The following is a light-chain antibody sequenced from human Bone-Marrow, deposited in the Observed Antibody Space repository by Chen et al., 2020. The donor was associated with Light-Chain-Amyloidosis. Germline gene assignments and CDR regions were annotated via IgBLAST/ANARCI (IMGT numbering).Light chain of an antibody. CDR2: EDD. V-gene: IGLV6-57*01. CDR3: QSYQGSSQGV. J-gene: IGLJ3*02. Sequence: NFMLTQPHSVSESPGKTVIISCTRSSGSIATNYVQWYQQRPGSSPTTVIYEDDQRPSGVPDRFSGAIDRSSDSASLTIAGLKAEDEADYYCQSYQGSSQGVFGGGTKLTVL. CDR1: SGSIATNY.